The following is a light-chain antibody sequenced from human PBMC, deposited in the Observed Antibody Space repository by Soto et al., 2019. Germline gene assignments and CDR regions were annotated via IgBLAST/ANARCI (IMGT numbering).Light chain of an antibody. J-gene: IGKJ2*01. CDR1: QSVSNS. CDR2: AAS. V-gene: IGKV3-15*01. Sequence: EIVMTQSPATLSVSPGERATLSCRASQSVSNSLAWYQQKPGQAPRLLIYAASIRATGFPARFSGSGSGTEFTLTISSLQSEDFAVYYCQQYSSWPLTFGQGTKLEIK. CDR3: QQYSSWPLT.